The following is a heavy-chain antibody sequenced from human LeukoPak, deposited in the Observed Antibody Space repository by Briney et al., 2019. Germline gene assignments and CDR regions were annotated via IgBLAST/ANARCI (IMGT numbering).Heavy chain of an antibody. J-gene: IGHJ2*01. CDR2: ISGSGGST. D-gene: IGHD3-22*01. CDR1: GFTFSSYG. V-gene: IGHV3-23*01. Sequence: PGGTLRLSCAASGFTFSSYGMSWVRQAPGKGLEWVSAISGSGGSTYYADSVKGRFTISRDNAKNSLYLQMNGLRLEDMALYYCAKSSSPMVVVVISDSYFDLWGRGTLVTVSS. CDR3: AKSSSPMVVVVISDSYFDL.